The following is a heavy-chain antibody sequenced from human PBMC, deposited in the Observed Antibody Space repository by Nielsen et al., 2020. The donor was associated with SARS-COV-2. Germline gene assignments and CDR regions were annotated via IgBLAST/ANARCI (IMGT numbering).Heavy chain of an antibody. CDR1: GFTFDDYG. V-gene: IGHV3-20*01. CDR3: ARRVSSDYYYYYGMDV. Sequence: GESLKISCAASGFTFDDYGMSWVRQAPGKGLEWVSGINWNGGSTGYADSVKGRFTISRDNAKNSLYLQMNSLRAEDTALYHCARRVSSDYYYYYGMDVWGQGTTVTVSS. J-gene: IGHJ6*02. CDR2: INWNGGST. D-gene: IGHD6-6*01.